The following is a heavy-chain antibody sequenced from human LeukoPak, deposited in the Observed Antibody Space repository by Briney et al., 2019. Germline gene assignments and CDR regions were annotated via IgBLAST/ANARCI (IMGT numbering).Heavy chain of an antibody. CDR1: GYTFTSYD. J-gene: IGHJ6*03. CDR2: MNPNSGNT. V-gene: IGHV1-8*01. Sequence: GASVKVSCKASGYTFTSYDINWVRQATGQGLEWMGWMNPNSGNTGYAQKFQGRVTMTRNTSISTVYMELSSLRSEDTAVYYCARENTYYDFWSGYSYYYYYMDVWGKGTTVTASS. D-gene: IGHD3-3*01. CDR3: ARENTYYDFWSGYSYYYYYMDV.